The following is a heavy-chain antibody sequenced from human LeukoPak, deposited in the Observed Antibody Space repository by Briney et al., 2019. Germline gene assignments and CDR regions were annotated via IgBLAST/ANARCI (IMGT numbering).Heavy chain of an antibody. CDR3: ATSVGSLLQPEEAFDL. Sequence: SETLSLTCTVSGDSISSTYYWGWIRQPPGRGLEWIGNIYHDGSTDYKSSPKSRVTISRNTSKKQSSLTLTSLTATDTAVYFCATSVGSLLQPEEAFDLWGQGTMITVSS. CDR1: GDSISSTYY. D-gene: IGHD1-14*01. CDR2: IYHDGST. J-gene: IGHJ3*01. V-gene: IGHV4-38-2*02.